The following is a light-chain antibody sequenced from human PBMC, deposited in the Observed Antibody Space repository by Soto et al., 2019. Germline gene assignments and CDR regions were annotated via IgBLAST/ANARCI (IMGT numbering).Light chain of an antibody. CDR1: QSLNRW. V-gene: IGKV1-5*03. Sequence: DIQMTQSPSSLSASVGDRVTITCRASQSLNRWFAWYQQKPGKAPKLLIYEASSLESGVPSRVSGRGSGTEFTLPISSLQPDDFATYYCQQYSGYSRTFGQGTKVEIK. CDR2: EAS. J-gene: IGKJ1*01. CDR3: QQYSGYSRT.